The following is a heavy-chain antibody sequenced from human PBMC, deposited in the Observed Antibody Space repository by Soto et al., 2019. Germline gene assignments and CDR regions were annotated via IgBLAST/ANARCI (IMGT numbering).Heavy chain of an antibody. J-gene: IGHJ4*02. CDR3: ARVDGEAAAGTGTHFDY. D-gene: IGHD6-13*01. Sequence: GGSLRLSCAASGFTFSSYSMNWVRQAPGKGLEWVSSISSSSSYIYYADSVKGRFTISRDNAKNSLYLQMNSLGAEDTAVYYCARVDGEAAAGTGTHFDYWGQGTLVTVSS. CDR2: ISSSSSYI. V-gene: IGHV3-21*01. CDR1: GFTFSSYS.